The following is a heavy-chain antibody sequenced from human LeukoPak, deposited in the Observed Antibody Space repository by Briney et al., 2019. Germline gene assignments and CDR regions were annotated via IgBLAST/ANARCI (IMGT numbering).Heavy chain of an antibody. J-gene: IGHJ4*02. V-gene: IGHV3-74*01. CDR2: INSDGTSI. Sequence: PGGSLRLSCAASGFTFSSHWMHWVRQVPGKGLVWVSRINSDGTSISYADSVKGRFTISRDNAKNTLFLQLNSLRADDTAVYYCASSPDFWGQGTPVTVSS. CDR1: GFTFSSHW. CDR3: ASSPDF.